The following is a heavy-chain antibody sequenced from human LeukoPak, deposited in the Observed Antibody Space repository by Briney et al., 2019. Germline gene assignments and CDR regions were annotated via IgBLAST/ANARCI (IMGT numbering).Heavy chain of an antibody. J-gene: IGHJ4*02. Sequence: SETLSLTCAVYGGSFSSYYWSWIRQPPGKGLEWIGEINHSGSTNYNPSLKSRVTISVDTSKNQFSLKLSSVTAADTAVYYCARQYYYDSRTYYFDYWGQGTLVTVSS. D-gene: IGHD3-22*01. V-gene: IGHV4-34*01. CDR3: ARQYYYDSRTYYFDY. CDR2: INHSGST. CDR1: GGSFSSYY.